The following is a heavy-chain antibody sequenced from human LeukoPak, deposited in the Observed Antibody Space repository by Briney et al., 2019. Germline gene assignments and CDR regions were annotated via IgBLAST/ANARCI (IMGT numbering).Heavy chain of an antibody. CDR1: GFTFDDYA. CDR3: AKGQLTGDLFDY. D-gene: IGHD7-27*01. CDR2: ISWNGGSI. V-gene: IGHV3-9*01. Sequence: GRSLRLSCAASGFTFDDYAMHWVRQAPGKGLEWVSGISWNGGSIGYADSVKGRFTISRDNAKNSLYLQMNSLRAEDTALYYCAKGQLTGDLFDYWGQGTLVTVSS. J-gene: IGHJ4*02.